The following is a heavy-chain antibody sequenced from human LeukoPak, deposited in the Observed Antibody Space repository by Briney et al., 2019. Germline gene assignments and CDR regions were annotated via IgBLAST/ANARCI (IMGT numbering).Heavy chain of an antibody. D-gene: IGHD4-23*01. V-gene: IGHV3-53*01. CDR2: IDSGCST. Sequence: GGSLRLSCAVSGFTVSSNHMSWVRQAAGKGLEWVSVIDSGCSTFYADSVKGRFTISRDNSKNTLHVQMNSLRVEDTAVYYCTSYGGYSVWGQGTLVTASA. CDR3: TSYGGYSV. CDR1: GFTVSSNH. J-gene: IGHJ4*02.